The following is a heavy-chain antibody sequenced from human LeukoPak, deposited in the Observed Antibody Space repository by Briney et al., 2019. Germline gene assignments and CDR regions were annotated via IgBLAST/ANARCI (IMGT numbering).Heavy chain of an antibody. J-gene: IGHJ4*02. V-gene: IGHV4-30-4*01. Sequence: SQTLSLTCTVSGGSINSDDYYWTWIRQPPGKGLEWIGYIYNSGSTYYNPSPKSRVIISVDTSKNQFSLKLSSVTAADTAVYYCARVFDALSAEYDYVWGSYRFFDHWGQGTLVTVSS. CDR3: ARVFDALSAEYDYVWGSYRFFDH. CDR2: IYNSGST. CDR1: GGSINSDDYY. D-gene: IGHD3-16*02.